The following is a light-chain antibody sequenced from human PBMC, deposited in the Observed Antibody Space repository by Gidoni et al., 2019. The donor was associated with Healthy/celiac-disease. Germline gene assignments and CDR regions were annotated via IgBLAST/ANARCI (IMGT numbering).Light chain of an antibody. Sequence: QSVLTQPPSASGTPGQGVTISCSGSSSNIGSNYVYWYQQLPGTAPKLLISRNNQRPSGVPDRFSGSKSGTSASLAISGLRSEDEADYYCAAWDDSLSGPVFGGGTKLTVL. CDR1: SSNIGSNY. CDR2: RNN. J-gene: IGLJ2*01. V-gene: IGLV1-47*01. CDR3: AAWDDSLSGPV.